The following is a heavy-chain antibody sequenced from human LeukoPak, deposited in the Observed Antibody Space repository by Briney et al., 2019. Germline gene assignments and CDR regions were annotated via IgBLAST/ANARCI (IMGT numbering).Heavy chain of an antibody. Sequence: TGGSLRLSCAASGFTFSIDWMNWVRQAPGRGLEWVSYISSSSSTIYYADSVKGRFTISRDNAKNLLYMQMNSLRDEDTAVYYCARDPYSSSWSYGMDVWGQGTAVTVSS. D-gene: IGHD6-13*01. V-gene: IGHV3-48*02. CDR3: ARDPYSSSWSYGMDV. J-gene: IGHJ6*02. CDR2: ISSSSSTI. CDR1: GFTFSIDW.